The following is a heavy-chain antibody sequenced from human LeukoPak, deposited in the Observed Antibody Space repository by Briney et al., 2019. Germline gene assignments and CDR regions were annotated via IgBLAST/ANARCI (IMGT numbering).Heavy chain of an antibody. CDR2: MNPNSGNT. D-gene: IGHD2-2*01. Sequence: GASAKVSCKASGYTFTSYDINWVRQATGQGLEWMGWMNPNSGNTGYAQKFQGRVTITRNTSISTAYMELSSLRSEDTAVYYCARAGSTQDYYYYYMDVWGKGTTVTVSS. V-gene: IGHV1-8*03. CDR3: ARAGSTQDYYYYYMDV. CDR1: GYTFTSYD. J-gene: IGHJ6*03.